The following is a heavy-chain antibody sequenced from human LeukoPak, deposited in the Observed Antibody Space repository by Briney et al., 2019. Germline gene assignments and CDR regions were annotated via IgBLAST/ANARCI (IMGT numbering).Heavy chain of an antibody. J-gene: IGHJ4*02. V-gene: IGHV4-34*01. CDR2: INHSGST. Sequence: SETLSLTCAVYGGSFSGYYWSWIRQPPGKGLEWIGEINHSGSTNYNPSLKSRVTISVDTSKNQFSLKLSSVTAADTAVYYCARDLPAAGFDYWGQGTLVTVSS. CDR3: ARDLPAAGFDY. D-gene: IGHD2-15*01. CDR1: GGSFSGYY.